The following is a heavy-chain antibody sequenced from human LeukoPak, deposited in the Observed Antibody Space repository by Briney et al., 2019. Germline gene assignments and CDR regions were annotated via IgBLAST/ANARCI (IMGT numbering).Heavy chain of an antibody. Sequence: GGSLRLSCAASGFTVSSNYMSWVRQAPGKGLEWVSVIYSGGSTYYADSVKGRFTISRDNSKNTLYLQMNSLRAEDTAVYYCASLGTVVNPLDYWGQGTLVTVSS. V-gene: IGHV3-53*01. J-gene: IGHJ4*02. D-gene: IGHD4-23*01. CDR2: IYSGGST. CDR1: GFTVSSNY. CDR3: ASLGTVVNPLDY.